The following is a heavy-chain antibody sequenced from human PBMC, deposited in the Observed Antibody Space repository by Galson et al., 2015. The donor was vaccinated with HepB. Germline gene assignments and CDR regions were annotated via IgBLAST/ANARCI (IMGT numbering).Heavy chain of an antibody. Sequence: SVKASCKASGYTFTSYGISWVRQAPGQGLEWMGWISAYNGNTNYAQKLQGRVTMTTDTSTSTAYMELRSLRSDDTAVYYCARDVGRWFGEYPGFDYWGQGTLVTVSS. J-gene: IGHJ4*02. V-gene: IGHV1-18*01. D-gene: IGHD3-10*01. CDR1: GYTFTSYG. CDR2: ISAYNGNT. CDR3: ARDVGRWFGEYPGFDY.